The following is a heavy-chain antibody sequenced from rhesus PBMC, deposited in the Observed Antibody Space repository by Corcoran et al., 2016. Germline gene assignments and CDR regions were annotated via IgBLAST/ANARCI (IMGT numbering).Heavy chain of an antibody. V-gene: IGHV4-93*02. CDR1: GGSISSSNW. CDR2: IYGSVGST. CDR3: ARQIAAAGKGYFDL. J-gene: IGHJ2*01. D-gene: IGHD6-25*01. Sequence: QVQLQESGPAVVKPSETLSLTCAVSGGSISSSNWWSWIRQSPGKGLEWIGGIYGSVGSTEYNPSLKSRVTISIDPSKNQFSLKLSSVTAADTAVYYCARQIAAAGKGYFDLWGPGTPITISS.